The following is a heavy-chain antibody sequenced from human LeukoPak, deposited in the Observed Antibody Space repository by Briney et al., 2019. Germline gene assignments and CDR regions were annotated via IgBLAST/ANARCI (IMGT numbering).Heavy chain of an antibody. CDR1: GGSLSSSRYY. J-gene: IGHJ4*02. CDR3: ARAGLYDYVWGSYRQYYFDY. Sequence: SETLSLTCTVSGGSLSSSRYYWGWIRQPPGKGLEWIGTIYYSGSTYYNPSLKSRGTISVDTSKNQFSLKLSSLTAADTAVYYCARAGLYDYVWGSYRQYYFDYWGQGTLVTVSS. CDR2: IYYSGST. V-gene: IGHV4-39*07. D-gene: IGHD3-16*02.